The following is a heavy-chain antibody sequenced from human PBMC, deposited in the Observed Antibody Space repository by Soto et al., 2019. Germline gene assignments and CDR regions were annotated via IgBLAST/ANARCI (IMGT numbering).Heavy chain of an antibody. V-gene: IGHV1-69*10. CDR2: IIPILGTA. J-gene: IGHJ6*04. CDR1: GGTFSSYA. D-gene: IGHD2-15*01. CDR3: AGRYCSGGSCSRAYYCYVRAA. Sequence: SVKVSCKASGGTFSSYAISWVRQAPGQGLEWMGGIIPILGTANYAQKFQGRVTITADKFTSTAYMELSDLRSEDTAVYYCAGRYCSGGSCSRAYYCYVRAAWGKETSVTVSS.